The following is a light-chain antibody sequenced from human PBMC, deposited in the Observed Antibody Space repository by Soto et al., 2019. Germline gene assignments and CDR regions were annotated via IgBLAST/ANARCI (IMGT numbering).Light chain of an antibody. Sequence: DIQLTQSPSFLSASVGDRVTITCRASQGINSFLAWYQQKPGKAPELLIYAASTLQSGVPSRFSGSGSGTEFTLTISSLQPEDFATYYCQQLNSYPPWTFGQGTKVEIK. CDR1: QGINSF. CDR3: QQLNSYPPWT. CDR2: AAS. J-gene: IGKJ1*01. V-gene: IGKV1-9*01.